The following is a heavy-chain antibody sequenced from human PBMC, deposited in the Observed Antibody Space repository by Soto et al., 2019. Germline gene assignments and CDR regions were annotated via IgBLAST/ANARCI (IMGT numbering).Heavy chain of an antibody. D-gene: IGHD3-22*01. CDR3: ARRLYDTSGYRYFDF. J-gene: IGHJ4*02. V-gene: IGHV5-51*01. CDR2: IFPDDSET. Sequence: EVQLVQSGAEVKKPGESLKISCKASGYSFSSYWIGWVRQIPGKGLEWMGIIFPDDSETRYSPSFQGKVSISVDKSITTAYLQWSSLKASDTAMYYCARRLYDTSGYRYFDFWGQGTLVTVSS. CDR1: GYSFSSYW.